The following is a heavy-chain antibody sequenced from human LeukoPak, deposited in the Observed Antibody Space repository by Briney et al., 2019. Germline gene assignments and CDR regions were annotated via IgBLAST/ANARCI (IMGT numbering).Heavy chain of an antibody. CDR2: ISGSGDST. J-gene: IGHJ4*02. V-gene: IGHV3-21*01. CDR3: ARDEAPIFSSWYRTYYFDY. D-gene: IGHD6-13*01. CDR1: GFTFSSYG. Sequence: GGSLRLSCAASGFTFSSYGMHWVRQAPGKGLEWVSAISGSGDSTYYADSVKGRFTISRDNAKNSLYLQMNSLRAEDTAVYYCARDEAPIFSSWYRTYYFDYWGQGTLVTVSS.